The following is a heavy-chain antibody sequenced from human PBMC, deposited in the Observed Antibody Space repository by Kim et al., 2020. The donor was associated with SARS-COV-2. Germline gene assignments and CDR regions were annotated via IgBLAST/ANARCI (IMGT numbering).Heavy chain of an antibody. D-gene: IGHD6-19*01. CDR3: VRRGDDGWGAFDV. CDR1: GFTITSFA. Sequence: GGSLRLSCAASGFTITSFAMSWVRQTPGKGLEWVATLSGVNEDTVYADSVRGRFTISRDTSKNTLTLGMTSLRDEDTALYYCVRRGDDGWGAFDVWGKGTKVTVSS. CDR2: LSGVNEDT. J-gene: IGHJ3*01. V-gene: IGHV3-23*01.